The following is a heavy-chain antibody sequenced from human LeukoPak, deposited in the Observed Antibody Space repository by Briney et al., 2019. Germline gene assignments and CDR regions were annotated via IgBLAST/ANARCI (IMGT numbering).Heavy chain of an antibody. J-gene: IGHJ6*03. D-gene: IGHD3-3*01. CDR3: ARGGGVVILYYYMDV. CDR1: GFTFSSYA. CDR2: ISYDGSNK. Sequence: PGGSLRLSCAASGFTFSSYAMHWVRQAPGKGQEWVAVISYDGSNKYYADSVKGRFTISRDNSKNTLYLQMNSLRAEDTAVYYCARGGGVVILYYYMDVWGKGTTVTVSS. V-gene: IGHV3-30*01.